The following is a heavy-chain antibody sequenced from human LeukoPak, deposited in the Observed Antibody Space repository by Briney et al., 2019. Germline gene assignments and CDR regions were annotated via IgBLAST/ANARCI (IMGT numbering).Heavy chain of an antibody. D-gene: IGHD6-19*01. CDR2: INHSGST. V-gene: IGHV4-34*01. J-gene: IGHJ4*02. CDR3: ARGRYSSGWYRRGWPVDY. CDR1: GGSFSGYY. Sequence: SETLSPTCAVYGGSFSGYYWSWIRQPPGKGLEWIGEINHSGSTNYNPSLKSRVTISVDTSKNQFSLKLSSVTAADTAVYYCARGRYSSGWYRRGWPVDYWGQGTLVTVSS.